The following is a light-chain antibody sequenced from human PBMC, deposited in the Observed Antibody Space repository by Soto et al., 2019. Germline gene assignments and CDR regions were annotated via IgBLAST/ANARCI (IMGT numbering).Light chain of an antibody. CDR3: QQYYSTPRT. V-gene: IGKV4-1*01. CDR2: WAS. Sequence: DIVMTQSPDSLAVSLGARATINCKSSQSLLYTSNNKNYLAWYQQKPGQPPKLLIVWASTRASGVPDRFSGSGSGTDFTLTISSLQAEDVAVYYCQQYYSTPRTFGQGTKVEIK. CDR1: QSLLYTSNNKNY. J-gene: IGKJ1*01.